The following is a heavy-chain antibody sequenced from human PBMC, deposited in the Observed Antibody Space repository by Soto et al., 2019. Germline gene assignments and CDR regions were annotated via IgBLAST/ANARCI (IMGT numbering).Heavy chain of an antibody. CDR3: TKGAGPPWFDH. CDR2: VHAREKA. J-gene: IGHJ5*02. CDR1: GDSMTSHY. V-gene: IGHV4-4*07. Sequence: PSETLSLTCTVSGDSMTSHYWSWVRQPAGKGLEWIGRVHAREKADYSPSLKSRVTMSMDTSKNRFSLKLNSVTAADTAMYYCTKGAGPPWFDHWGQGTLVTVSS.